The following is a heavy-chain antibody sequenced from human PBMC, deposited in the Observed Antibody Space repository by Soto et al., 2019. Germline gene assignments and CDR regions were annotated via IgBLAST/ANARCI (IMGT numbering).Heavy chain of an antibody. CDR1: GGTFSSYA. D-gene: IGHD2-15*01. J-gene: IGHJ6*04. V-gene: IGHV1-69*13. CDR3: ERACSHGGSCYVVSGYYGMDF. Sequence: AVKCSFKASGGTFSSYAISWVRQAPGQGLECMGGIIPIFGTANYAQKFQGRVTITADESTRTAYMELSSLRSEETEVYYCERACSHGGSCYVVSGYYGMDFWVK. CDR2: IIPIFGTA.